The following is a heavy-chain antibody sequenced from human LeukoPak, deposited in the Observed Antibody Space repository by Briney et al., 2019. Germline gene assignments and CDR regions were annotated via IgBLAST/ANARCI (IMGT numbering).Heavy chain of an antibody. D-gene: IGHD5-18*01. Sequence: SETLSLTCTVSGGSISSYYWSWIRQPPGKGLEWIGYIYYSGSTYYNPSLKSRVTISVDTSKNQFSLKLSSVTAADTAVYYCAREGYSYGYNYFDYWGQGTLVTVSS. CDR1: GGSISSYY. CDR2: IYYSGST. V-gene: IGHV4-59*12. CDR3: AREGYSYGYNYFDY. J-gene: IGHJ4*02.